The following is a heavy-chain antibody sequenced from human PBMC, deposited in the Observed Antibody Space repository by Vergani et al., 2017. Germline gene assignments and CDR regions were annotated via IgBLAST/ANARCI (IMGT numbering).Heavy chain of an antibody. CDR2: IKQDGSEK. D-gene: IGHD3-10*01. V-gene: IGHV3-7*01. J-gene: IGHJ6*03. CDR1: GFTFSSYW. CDR3: ARNRVVRGVIPGYYYYYMDV. Sequence: EVQLVESGGGLVQPGGSLRLSCAASGFTFSSYWMSWVRQAPGKGLEWVANIKQDGSEKYYVDSVKGRFTISRDNAKNSLYLQMNSLRAEDTAVYYCARNRVVRGVIPGYYYYYMDVWGKGP.